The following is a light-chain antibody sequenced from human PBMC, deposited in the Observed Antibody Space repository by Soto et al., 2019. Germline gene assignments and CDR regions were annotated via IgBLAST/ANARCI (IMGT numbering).Light chain of an antibody. Sequence: EIQMTPSPSALSASIVDRVTITYRARQSISSHLNWYQQKSGKAPKLPIYAASSLQRGVPSRFSGSGYGTDFTLTISSLHPEDFAPYYCHQSYSNPTFTFGPGTLVYSK. CDR1: QSISSH. CDR2: AAS. CDR3: HQSYSNPTFT. V-gene: IGKV1-39*01. J-gene: IGKJ3*01.